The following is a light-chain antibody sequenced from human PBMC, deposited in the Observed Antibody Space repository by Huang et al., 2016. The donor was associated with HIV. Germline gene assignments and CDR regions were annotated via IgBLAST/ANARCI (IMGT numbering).Light chain of an antibody. Sequence: DIQLTQSPSSLSASVGDRVTITCRASQNINSVLNWYKQTPGKAPNLLIYAASNLQSGVPSRFSGSGSGTDFTLTISGLQPVDLGTYYCQQSYNTSWTFGQGTTVEIK. J-gene: IGKJ1*01. CDR2: AAS. CDR1: QNINSV. CDR3: QQSYNTSWT. V-gene: IGKV1-39*01.